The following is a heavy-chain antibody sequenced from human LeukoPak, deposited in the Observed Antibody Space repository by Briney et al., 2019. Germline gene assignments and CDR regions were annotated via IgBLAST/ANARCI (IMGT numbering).Heavy chain of an antibody. D-gene: IGHD3-22*01. CDR1: GFTFSSYG. CDR2: IKQDGSDK. CDR3: ARHLYYDSGGYYYYFDY. V-gene: IGHV3-7*03. Sequence: GSLRLSCAASGFTFSSYGMHWVRQAPGKGLEWVANIKQDGSDKYYMDSVKGRFTISRGNAKSSLYLQMNSLRAEDTAVYYCARHLYYDSGGYYYYFDYWGQGTLVTVSS. J-gene: IGHJ4*02.